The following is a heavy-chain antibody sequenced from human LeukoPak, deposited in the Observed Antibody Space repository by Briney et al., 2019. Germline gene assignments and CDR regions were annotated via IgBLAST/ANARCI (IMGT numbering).Heavy chain of an antibody. V-gene: IGHV3-11*06. D-gene: IGHD4-23*01. Sequence: GGPLRLSCAASGLTLRDYYMSWIRQAPGKGLEGDSNISSSTSHTNYAGSVKGRFTISRDNAKNSLYLQMNSLRAEDTAVYYCVRHGPWDYGGNSGEWFDPWGQGTLVTVSS. CDR2: ISSSTSHT. CDR3: VRHGPWDYGGNSGEWFDP. J-gene: IGHJ5*02. CDR1: GLTLRDYY.